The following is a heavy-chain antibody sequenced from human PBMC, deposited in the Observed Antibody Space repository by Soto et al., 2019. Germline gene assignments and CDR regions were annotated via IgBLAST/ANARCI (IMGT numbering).Heavy chain of an antibody. CDR2: IIPIFGTA. Sequence: GASVKVSCKASGGTFSSYAISWVLQAPGQGLEWMGGIIPIFGTANYAQKFQGRVTITADESTSTAYMELSSLRSEDTAVYYCAREIHTMVRGPYGMDVWGQGTTVTVSS. J-gene: IGHJ6*02. D-gene: IGHD3-10*01. V-gene: IGHV1-69*13. CDR1: GGTFSSYA. CDR3: AREIHTMVRGPYGMDV.